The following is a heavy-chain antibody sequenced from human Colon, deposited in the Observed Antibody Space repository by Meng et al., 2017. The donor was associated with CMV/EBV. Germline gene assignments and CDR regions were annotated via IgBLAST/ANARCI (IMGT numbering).Heavy chain of an antibody. J-gene: IGHJ4*01. Sequence: GESLKISCVASGFTFSSNSMNWVRQAPGKGLEWVGFIRSRAFGWTTEYAASVRDRFTVSRDNSKDVAYLQMNGLKIEDTAVYYCTRSQTLPGARYYFDYWGRGTLVTVSS. V-gene: IGHV3-49*04. CDR2: IRSRAFGWTT. CDR1: GFTFSSNS. CDR3: TRSQTLPGARYYFDY. D-gene: IGHD1-26*01.